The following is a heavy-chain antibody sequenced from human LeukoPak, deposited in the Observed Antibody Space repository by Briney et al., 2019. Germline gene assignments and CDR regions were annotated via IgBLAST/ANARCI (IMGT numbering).Heavy chain of an antibody. CDR2: ISYDGSNK. J-gene: IGHJ3*02. V-gene: IGHV3-30*03. Sequence: GGSLRLSCAASGFTFSSYGMHWVRQAPGKGLEWVTVISYDGSNKYYADSVKGRFTISRDNAKNSLYLQMNSLRADDTAVYYCARKVIWGQGTMVTVSS. CDR1: GFTFSSYG. CDR3: ARKVI.